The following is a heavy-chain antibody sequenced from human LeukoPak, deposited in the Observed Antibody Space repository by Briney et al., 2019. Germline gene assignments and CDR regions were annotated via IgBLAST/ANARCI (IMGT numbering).Heavy chain of an antibody. CDR1: GFTVSSNY. D-gene: IGHD3-10*01. V-gene: IGHV3-66*01. J-gene: IGHJ4*02. Sequence: GGSLRLSCAASGFTVSSNYMSWVRQAPGKGLEWVSVIYSGGSTYYADSVKGRFTISRDNSKNTLYLQMNSLRAEDTAVYYCARFPEELTARYDDYWGQGTLVTVSS. CDR3: ARFPEELTARYDDY. CDR2: IYSGGST.